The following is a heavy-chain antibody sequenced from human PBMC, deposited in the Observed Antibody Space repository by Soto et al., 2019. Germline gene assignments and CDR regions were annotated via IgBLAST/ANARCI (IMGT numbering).Heavy chain of an antibody. V-gene: IGHV1-46*03. J-gene: IGHJ5*02. CDR1: GYTFANYY. Sequence: QVQLVQSGAEVKKPGASVKVSCKASGYTFANYYINWMRQAPGQGLEWMGVINPSGGSARYTQKFQGRVTMTRDTSKSTVYMELSSLRSEDTAMYYCARDPRLEVCFTTSCYSEAWFDRWGQGTLVNVSS. CDR3: ARDPRLEVCFTTSCYSEAWFDR. CDR2: INPSGGSA. D-gene: IGHD2-2*01.